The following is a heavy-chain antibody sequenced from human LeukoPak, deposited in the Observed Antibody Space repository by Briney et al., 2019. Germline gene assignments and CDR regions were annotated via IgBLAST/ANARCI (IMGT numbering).Heavy chain of an antibody. D-gene: IGHD3-10*01. V-gene: IGHV1-69*13. J-gene: IGHJ6*04. CDR2: IIPIFGTA. CDR3: ARAVYYYGSGSPDYYYGMDV. Sequence: SVKISCKASGGTFSSYAISWVRQAPGQGLEWMGGIIPIFGTANYAQKFQGRVTITSDESTRTAYMELSSLRSEDTGVSYCARAVYYYGSGSPDYYYGMDVWGKGTTVTVSS. CDR1: GGTFSSYA.